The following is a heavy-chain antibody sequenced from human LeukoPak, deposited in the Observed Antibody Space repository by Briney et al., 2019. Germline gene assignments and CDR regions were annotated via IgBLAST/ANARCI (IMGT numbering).Heavy chain of an antibody. CDR1: GYTFTGYY. V-gene: IGHV1-2*02. CDR3: ARGDIVVVPAARAGIDY. D-gene: IGHD2-2*01. J-gene: IGHJ4*02. Sequence: ASVKVSCKASGYTFTGYYMHWVRQAPGQGLEWMGWINPNSGGTNYAQKFQGRVTMTRDTSISTAYMELSRLRSDDTAVYYCARGDIVVVPAARAGIDYWGQGTLVTVSS. CDR2: INPNSGGT.